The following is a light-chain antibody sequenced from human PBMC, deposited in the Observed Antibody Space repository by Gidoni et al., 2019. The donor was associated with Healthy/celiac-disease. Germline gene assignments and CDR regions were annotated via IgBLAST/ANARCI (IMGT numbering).Light chain of an antibody. CDR1: QDISNY. J-gene: IGKJ3*01. CDR3: QQYDTIPIT. CDR2: DAS. Sequence: DIQMTQSPSSLSASVGDRVTITRQASQDISNYLNWYQQKPGKAPKLLIYDASNLEPGVPSRCSGSGSGTDFTFTISSLQPEDIATYYCQQYDTIPITFGPGTKVDIK. V-gene: IGKV1-33*01.